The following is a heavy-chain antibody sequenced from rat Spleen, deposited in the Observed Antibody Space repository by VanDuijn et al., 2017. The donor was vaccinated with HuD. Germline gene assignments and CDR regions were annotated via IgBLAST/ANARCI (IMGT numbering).Heavy chain of an antibody. V-gene: IGHV5-31*01. CDR2: IIYDGSGT. D-gene: IGHD1-12*02. CDR3: TTDAVTLMAVTFDY. J-gene: IGHJ2*01. CDR1: GFTFNNYW. Sequence: EVQLMESGGGLVEPGRSLKLSCVASGFTFNNYWMTWIRQAPGKGLEWVATIIYDGSGTYYRDSVRGRFTISRDNAESNLYLQMVSLRSEDTATYYWTTDAVTLMAVTFDYWGQGVMVTVSS.